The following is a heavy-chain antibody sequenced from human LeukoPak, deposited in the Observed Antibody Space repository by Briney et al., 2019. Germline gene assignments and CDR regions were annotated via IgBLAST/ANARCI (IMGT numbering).Heavy chain of an antibody. V-gene: IGHV3-30-3*01. D-gene: IGHD6-19*01. CDR2: ISYDGSNK. CDR3: ARGEGAVGEYGMDV. CDR1: GFTFSSYA. Sequence: GGSLRLSCAASGFTFSSYAMHWVRQAPGKGLEWVAVISYDGSNKYYADSVKGRFTISRDNSKNTLYLQMNSLRAEDTAVYYCARGEGAVGEYGMDVWGQGTTVAVSS. J-gene: IGHJ6*02.